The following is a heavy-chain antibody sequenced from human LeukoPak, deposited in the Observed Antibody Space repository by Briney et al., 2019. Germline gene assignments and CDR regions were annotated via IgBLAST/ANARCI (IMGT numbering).Heavy chain of an antibody. CDR2: IIPTFGTA. Sequence: ASVKVSCKASGGTFSSYAISWVRQAPGQGLEWMGGIIPTFGTANYAQKFQGRVTITADESTSTAYMELSSLRSEDTAVYYCAAHYCSSTSCYSFGYYYYYGMDVWGQGTTVTVSS. CDR3: AAHYCSSTSCYSFGYYYYYGMDV. J-gene: IGHJ6*02. D-gene: IGHD2-2*02. V-gene: IGHV1-69*13. CDR1: GGTFSSYA.